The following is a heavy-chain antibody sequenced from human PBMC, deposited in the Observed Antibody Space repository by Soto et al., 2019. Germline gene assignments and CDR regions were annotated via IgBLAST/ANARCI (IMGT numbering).Heavy chain of an antibody. D-gene: IGHD6-19*01. V-gene: IGHV4-61*01. CDR1: GGSVTGGSHY. J-gene: IGHJ4*02. CDR3: ARDRSSGWTWFDY. Sequence: SGTLSLTCTVSGGSVTGGSHYWSWIRQPPGKGLEFIGYISFFGSTKYNPSLKSRVTISVDTSKNQFSLELTSLTAADTAVYYCARDRSSGWTWFDYWGQGTLVTVSS. CDR2: ISFFGST.